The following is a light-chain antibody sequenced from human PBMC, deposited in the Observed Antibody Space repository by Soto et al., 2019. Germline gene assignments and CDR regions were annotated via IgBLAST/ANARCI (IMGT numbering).Light chain of an antibody. CDR1: QDIRNY. CDR3: QHYDNLPPFT. V-gene: IGKV1-33*01. CDR2: GAS. J-gene: IGKJ3*01. Sequence: DIQMTQSPSSLSASVGARVSITCQASQDIRNYLSWFQQKPGRAPKLLIYGASNLETGVPSRFRGSGYGTDFTFTISRLQPEDIATYYCQHYDNLPPFTFGPGTKVDIK.